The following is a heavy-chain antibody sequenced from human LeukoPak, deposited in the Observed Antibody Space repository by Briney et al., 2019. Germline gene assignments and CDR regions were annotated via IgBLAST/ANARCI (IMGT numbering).Heavy chain of an antibody. CDR2: IIHSGTT. CDR1: GGSFRGYY. D-gene: IGHD3-3*01. J-gene: IGHJ6*02. Sequence: PSETLSLTCAVYGGSFRGYYWSWIRQPPGKGLEWIGEIIHSGTTNYNPSLKRRVTISVDTSKNQFSLKLSSVTAADTAVYYCARERGVLRTNPPRYYYYGMDVWGQGTTVTVSS. V-gene: IGHV4-34*12. CDR3: ARERGVLRTNPPRYYYYGMDV.